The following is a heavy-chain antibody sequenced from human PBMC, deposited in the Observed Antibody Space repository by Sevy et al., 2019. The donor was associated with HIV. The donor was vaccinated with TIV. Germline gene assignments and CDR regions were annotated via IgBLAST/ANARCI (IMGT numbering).Heavy chain of an antibody. J-gene: IGHJ4*02. CDR2: IYWNDDK. V-gene: IGHV2-5*01. Sequence: SGPTLVKPTQTLTLTCTCSGFSLRTSGLGVGWIREPPGKALEWLALIYWNDDKRYSPSLKSRLTITKDTSKNQVVLTMTNMDPVDTATYYCAHSTTLDYGGNSPFDYWGQGTLVTVSS. D-gene: IGHD2-21*02. CDR1: GFSLRTSGLG. CDR3: AHSTTLDYGGNSPFDY.